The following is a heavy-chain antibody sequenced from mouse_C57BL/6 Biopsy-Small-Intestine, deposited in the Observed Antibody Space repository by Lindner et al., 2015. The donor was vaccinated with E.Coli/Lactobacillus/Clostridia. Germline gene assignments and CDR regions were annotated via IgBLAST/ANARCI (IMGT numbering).Heavy chain of an antibody. D-gene: IGHD2-5*01. CDR2: IDPENGDT. Sequence: VQLQESGAELVRPGASVKLSCTASGFDIKDDYMHWVKQRPEQGLEWIGWIDPENGDTDYASKFHDKATITVDPSSNTAYLQLSSLTSEDTAVYYCSYYYSNYVGWFAYWGQGTLVTVSA. CDR3: SYYYSNYVGWFAY. J-gene: IGHJ3*01. CDR1: GFDIKDDY. V-gene: IGHV14-4*01.